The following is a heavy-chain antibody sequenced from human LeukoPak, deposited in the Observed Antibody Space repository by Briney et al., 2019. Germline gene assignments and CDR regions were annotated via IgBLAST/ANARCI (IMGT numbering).Heavy chain of an antibody. CDR1: GGSLSTSSYY. D-gene: IGHD3-10*01. CDR2: IYYSGST. Sequence: PSETLSLTCTVSGGSLSTSSYYWGWIRQPPGKGLEWIGSIYYSGSTYYNPSLKSRVTISVDTSKNQFSLKLSSVTAADTAVYYCARWVDHGEYFDYWGQGTLVTVSS. CDR3: ARWVDHGEYFDY. V-gene: IGHV4-39*07. J-gene: IGHJ4*02.